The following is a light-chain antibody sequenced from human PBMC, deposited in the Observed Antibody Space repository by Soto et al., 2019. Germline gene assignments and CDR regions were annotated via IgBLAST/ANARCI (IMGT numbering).Light chain of an antibody. CDR1: QRISTY. J-gene: IGKJ2*01. Sequence: DIQMTQSPSSLSASVGDRVTITCRASQRISTYLNWYQQKPGKAPKLLIYAASSLQSGVPSKFSGGGSGTDFTLTISSLQPEDFATYYCQQSYSTLSTFGQGTKLEIK. V-gene: IGKV1-39*01. CDR3: QQSYSTLST. CDR2: AAS.